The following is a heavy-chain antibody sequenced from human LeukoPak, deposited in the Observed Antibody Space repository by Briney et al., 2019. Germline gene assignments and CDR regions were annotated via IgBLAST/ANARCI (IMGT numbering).Heavy chain of an antibody. CDR3: ARGEARLLDFDY. CDR2: ISYDGSNK. J-gene: IGHJ4*02. Sequence: GGSLTLSCAASGFTFSSDSMHWLRQAPGKGREGVAVISYDGSNKHYEHSVKGRFTISRDNSKNTLYLQMNSLRDERTVLCECARGEARLLDFDYWGKGTLVTVSS. V-gene: IGHV3-30*04. CDR1: GFTFSSDS. D-gene: IGHD3-16*01.